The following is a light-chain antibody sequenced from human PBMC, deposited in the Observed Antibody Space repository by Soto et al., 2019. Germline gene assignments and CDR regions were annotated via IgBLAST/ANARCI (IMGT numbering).Light chain of an antibody. Sequence: EIMLTQSPGTLALSPGERATLSCRASQSVSSSFLAWYQQKPGQAPWLLIYGASIRATGIPDRFSCSGSGTDFALTISGLEPEDFAMYSCQHYGTALWTFGQGTKVEIK. V-gene: IGKV3-20*01. CDR2: GAS. CDR3: QHYGTALWT. CDR1: QSVSSSF. J-gene: IGKJ1*01.